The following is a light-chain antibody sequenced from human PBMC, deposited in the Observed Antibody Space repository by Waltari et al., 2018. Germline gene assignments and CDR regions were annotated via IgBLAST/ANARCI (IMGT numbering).Light chain of an antibody. V-gene: IGKV1-39*01. J-gene: IGKJ3*01. Sequence: MQMTQSPSFLSASVGDRVTITCRAIQSISSRLNWYQQRPGKAPNLLIYAASSLRTGVPSRFSGSGSGTDFILTISSLQPEDFATYYCQQSYSTSFTFGPGTKVDLK. CDR1: QSISSR. CDR3: QQSYSTSFT. CDR2: AAS.